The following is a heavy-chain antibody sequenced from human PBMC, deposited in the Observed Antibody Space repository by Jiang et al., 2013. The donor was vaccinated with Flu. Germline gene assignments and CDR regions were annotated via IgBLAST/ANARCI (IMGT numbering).Heavy chain of an antibody. D-gene: IGHD2-8*01. Sequence: KPTQTLTLTCTFSGFSVDSHGEGVGWIRQPPGKALEWLALLYWGDDERYRPSLRTRLTITKGTSKNQVVLIMTNVDPADTARYFCAHRRGEWGAFDVWGQGTMGHRLF. CDR1: GFSVDSHGEG. CDR3: AHRRGEWGAFDV. V-gene: IGHV2-5*02. CDR2: LYWGDDE. J-gene: IGHJ3*01.